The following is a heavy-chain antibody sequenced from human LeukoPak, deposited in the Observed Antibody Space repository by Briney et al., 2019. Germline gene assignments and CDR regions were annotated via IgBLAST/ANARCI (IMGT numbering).Heavy chain of an antibody. CDR1: GFTFSSYG. Sequence: GGSLRLSCAASGFTFSSYGMHWVRQAPGKGLEWVAFIRYDGSNKYYADSVKGRFTISRDSSKNTLYLQMNSLRAEDTAVYYCAKDVSVLGIGQYYFDYWGQGTLVTVSS. D-gene: IGHD7-27*01. CDR3: AKDVSVLGIGQYYFDY. J-gene: IGHJ4*02. V-gene: IGHV3-30*02. CDR2: IRYDGSNK.